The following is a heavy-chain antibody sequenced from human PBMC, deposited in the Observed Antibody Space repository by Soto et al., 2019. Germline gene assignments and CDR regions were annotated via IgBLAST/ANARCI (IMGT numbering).Heavy chain of an antibody. CDR2: IYYSGST. CDR1: GGSISRGGYY. J-gene: IGHJ3*02. CDR3: ASAYKADAFDI. D-gene: IGHD1-1*01. V-gene: IGHV4-31*03. Sequence: LSLTCTVSGGSISRGGYYWSWNRQHPGKGLEWIGYIYYSGSTYYNPSLKSRVTISVDTSKNQFSLKLSSVTAADTAVYYCASAYKADAFDIWGQGTMVTVSS.